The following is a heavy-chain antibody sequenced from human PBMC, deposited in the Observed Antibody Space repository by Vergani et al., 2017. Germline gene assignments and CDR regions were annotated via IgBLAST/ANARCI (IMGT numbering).Heavy chain of an antibody. D-gene: IGHD2-2*01. CDR1: GCSISSSSYY. Sequence: QLQLQESGPGLVKPSETLSLTCTVSGCSISSSSYYWGWIRQPPGKGLEWIGSIYYSGSTYYNPSLKSRVTISVDTSKNQFSLKLSSVTAADTAVYYCARHGDIVVVPAADANWFDPWGQGTLVTVSS. V-gene: IGHV4-39*01. CDR2: IYYSGST. J-gene: IGHJ5*02. CDR3: ARHGDIVVVPAADANWFDP.